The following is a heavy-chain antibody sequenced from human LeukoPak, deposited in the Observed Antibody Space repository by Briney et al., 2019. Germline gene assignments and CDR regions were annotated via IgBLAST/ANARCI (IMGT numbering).Heavy chain of an antibody. CDR3: ARVSAAGTGFLDL. CDR1: GFTVSRNY. Sequence: AGGSLRLSCAASGFTVSRNYMSWVRQAPGKGLEWVANIKQDRSAQNYVDSVKGRLTTSRDNAKNSLFLQMNSLRVEDTALYYCARVSAAGTGFLDLWGRGTLVLVSA. CDR2: IKQDRSAQ. D-gene: IGHD6-13*01. J-gene: IGHJ2*01. V-gene: IGHV3-7*01.